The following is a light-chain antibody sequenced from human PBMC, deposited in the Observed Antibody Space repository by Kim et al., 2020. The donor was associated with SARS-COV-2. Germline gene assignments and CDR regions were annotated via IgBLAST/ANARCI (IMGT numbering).Light chain of an antibody. Sequence: EIVLTQSPGTLSLSPGERATLSCRASQNVSSTYLAWYQQKPGQAPRLLIYGASRRTDGIADRFSGSGSGTDFTLTISRLEPEDFAVYYCQQYGFLPRTFGQGTKVDIK. CDR1: QNVSSTY. CDR3: QQYGFLPRT. CDR2: GAS. V-gene: IGKV3-20*01. J-gene: IGKJ1*01.